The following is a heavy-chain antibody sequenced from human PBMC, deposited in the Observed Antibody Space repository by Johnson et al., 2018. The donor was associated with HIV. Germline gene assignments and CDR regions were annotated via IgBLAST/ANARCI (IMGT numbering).Heavy chain of an antibody. D-gene: IGHD6-13*01. V-gene: IGHV3-30*09. CDR2: ISYDGMKR. CDR1: GFTFSTYA. Sequence: QVQLVESGGGVVQPGRSLRLSCAASGFTFSTYAMHWVRQAPGKGLEWVAVISYDGMKRYYADSVKGRFAISRDNSKNTLYLQMNGLRAEDTAVYHCAKDLYSSSWTNDAFDICGQGTMVTVSS. J-gene: IGHJ3*02. CDR3: AKDLYSSSWTNDAFDI.